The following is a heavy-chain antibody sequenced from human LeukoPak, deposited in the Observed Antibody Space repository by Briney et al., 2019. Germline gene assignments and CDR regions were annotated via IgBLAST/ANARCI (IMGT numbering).Heavy chain of an antibody. CDR3: ANGNRCTSPNCLGYYYFYMDV. J-gene: IGHJ6*03. CDR1: GFTFSSYA. CDR2: FSGSGGTT. V-gene: IGHV3-23*01. Sequence: PGGSLRLSCAASGFTFSSYAMNWVRQAPGRGLEWVSGFSGSGGTTYYADSVKGRLTISRDNSKNTLYLQMNSLRAEDTAVYYCANGNRCTSPNCLGYYYFYMDVWGKGTTVTVSS. D-gene: IGHD2-8*01.